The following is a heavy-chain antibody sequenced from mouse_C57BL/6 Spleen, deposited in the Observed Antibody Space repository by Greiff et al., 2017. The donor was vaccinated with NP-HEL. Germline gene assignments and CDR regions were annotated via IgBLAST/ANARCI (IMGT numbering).Heavy chain of an antibody. V-gene: IGHV5-6*01. Sequence: EVKLVESGGDLVKPGGSLKLSCAASGFTFSSYGMSWVRQTPDKRLEWVATISSGGSYTYYPDSVKGRFTISRDNAKNTLYLQMSSLKSEDTAMYYCATLRNYFDYWGQGTTLTVSS. D-gene: IGHD1-1*01. CDR1: GFTFSSYG. CDR2: ISSGGSYT. J-gene: IGHJ2*01. CDR3: ATLRNYFDY.